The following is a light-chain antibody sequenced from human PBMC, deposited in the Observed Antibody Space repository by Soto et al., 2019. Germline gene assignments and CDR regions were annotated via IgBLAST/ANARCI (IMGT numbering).Light chain of an antibody. CDR1: QSLSTD. J-gene: IGKJ1*01. V-gene: IGKV3-15*01. Sequence: EIVMTQSPSTLSLSPGERATLSCRASQSLSTDLAWYQQKPGQPPRLLIYGASTRDTDFPARFSGSGSGTEFTLTISSLQSEDSAVYYCQQYANLPRTFGQGTKVEIK. CDR3: QQYANLPRT. CDR2: GAS.